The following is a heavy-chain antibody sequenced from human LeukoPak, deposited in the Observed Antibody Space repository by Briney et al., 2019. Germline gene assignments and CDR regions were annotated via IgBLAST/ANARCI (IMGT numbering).Heavy chain of an antibody. V-gene: IGHV3-23*01. D-gene: IGHD2-2*01. Sequence: GGSLRLSCAASGFTFSSYGMSWVRQAPGKGLEWVSAISGSGGSTYYADSVKGRFTISRDNSKNTLYLQMNSLRAEDTAVYYCAKRFVGYCSSTSCRYWGQGTLVTVSS. CDR3: AKRFVGYCSSTSCRY. J-gene: IGHJ4*02. CDR1: GFTFSSYG. CDR2: ISGSGGST.